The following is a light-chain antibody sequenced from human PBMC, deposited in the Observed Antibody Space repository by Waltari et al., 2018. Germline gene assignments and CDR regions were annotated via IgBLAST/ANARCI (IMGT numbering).Light chain of an antibody. J-gene: IGKJ1*01. CDR1: QTVLYSSNNKHY. CDR3: QQYYSSPRT. Sequence: DIVMTQSPDSLAVSLGERATINCKSGQTVLYSSNNKHYLAWYQQKPGQPPKLLIYRASTRESGVPDRFSGSGSGTDFTLTISSLQAEDVAVYYCQQYYSSPRTFGQGTKVEIK. CDR2: RAS. V-gene: IGKV4-1*01.